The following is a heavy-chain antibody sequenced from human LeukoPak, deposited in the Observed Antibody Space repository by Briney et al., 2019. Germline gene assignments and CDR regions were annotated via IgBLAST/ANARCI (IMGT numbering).Heavy chain of an antibody. D-gene: IGHD6-19*01. CDR3: ASLIAVAGGVDY. Sequence: GGSLRLSCAASVFTFSRYWMSWVRQAPGKGLEWVANIKQDGSEKYYVDSVKGRFTISRDNAKNSLYLQMNSLRAEDTAVYYCASLIAVAGGVDYWGQGTLVTVSS. CDR1: VFTFSRYW. V-gene: IGHV3-7*01. J-gene: IGHJ4*02. CDR2: IKQDGSEK.